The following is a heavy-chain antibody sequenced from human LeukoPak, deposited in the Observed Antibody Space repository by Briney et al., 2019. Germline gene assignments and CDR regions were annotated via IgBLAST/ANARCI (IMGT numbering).Heavy chain of an antibody. CDR3: AKEIAVAGSPYLDY. Sequence: GGSLRLSCAASGFTFSSYAMSWVRQAPGKGLEWVAALTGSGGAPYSADSVKGRFTISRDNSKNTLYLQMNSLRAEDTAVYYCAKEIAVAGSPYLDYWGQGTLVNGSA. CDR1: GFTFSSYA. CDR2: LTGSGGAP. D-gene: IGHD6-19*01. V-gene: IGHV3-23*01. J-gene: IGHJ4*02.